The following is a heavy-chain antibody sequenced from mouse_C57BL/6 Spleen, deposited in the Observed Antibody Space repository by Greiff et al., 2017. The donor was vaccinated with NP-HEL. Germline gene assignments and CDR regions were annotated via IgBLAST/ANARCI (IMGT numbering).Heavy chain of an antibody. V-gene: IGHV5-4*01. CDR1: GFTFSSYA. J-gene: IGHJ3*01. CDR2: ISDGGSYT. CDR3: ARDPFITTVVAPFAY. Sequence: EVQLQESGGGLVKPGGSLKLSCAASGFTFSSYAMSWVRQTPEKRLEWVATISDGGSYTYYPDNVKGRFTISRDNAKNNLYLQMSHLKSEDTAMYYCARDPFITTVVAPFAYWGQGTLVTVSA. D-gene: IGHD1-1*01.